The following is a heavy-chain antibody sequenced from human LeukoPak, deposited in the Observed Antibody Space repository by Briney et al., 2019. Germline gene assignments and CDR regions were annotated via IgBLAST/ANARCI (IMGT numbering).Heavy chain of an antibody. CDR3: AKESGSGTYYLIDY. V-gene: IGHV3-23*01. Sequence: PGGSLRLSCAASGFTFSNYAMSWVRQAPGKGLEWVSVITGTGASTHYADSVKGRFTTSRDNSKNTLSLQMNSLRAEDTAVYYCAKESGSGTYYLIDYWGQGTLVTVSS. CDR2: ITGTGAST. J-gene: IGHJ4*02. CDR1: GFTFSNYA. D-gene: IGHD3-10*01.